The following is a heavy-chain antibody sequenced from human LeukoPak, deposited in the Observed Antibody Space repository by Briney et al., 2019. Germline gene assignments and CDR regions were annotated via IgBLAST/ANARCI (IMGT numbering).Heavy chain of an antibody. Sequence: SETLSLTCAVYGGSFSGYYWSWVRQPPGKGLEWIGEINHSGSTNYNPSLKSRVTISVDTSKNQFSLKLSSVTAADTAVYYCARLEVGATGIDYWGQGTLVTVSS. J-gene: IGHJ4*02. V-gene: IGHV4-34*01. CDR2: INHSGST. CDR3: ARLEVGATGIDY. D-gene: IGHD1-26*01. CDR1: GGSFSGYY.